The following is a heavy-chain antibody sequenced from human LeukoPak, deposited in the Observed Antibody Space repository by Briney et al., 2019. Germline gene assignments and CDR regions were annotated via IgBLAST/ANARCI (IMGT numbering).Heavy chain of an antibody. J-gene: IGHJ6*02. Sequence: GGSLRLSCAASGFTFSSYAMSWVRQAPGKGLEWVSAISGSGGSTYYADSVKGRFTISRDNSKNTLYLQMNSLRAEDTAVYYCARFYGASWDYYYYGMDVWGQGTTVTVSS. CDR2: ISGSGGST. CDR1: GFTFSSYA. D-gene: IGHD4-17*01. CDR3: ARFYGASWDYYYYGMDV. V-gene: IGHV3-23*01.